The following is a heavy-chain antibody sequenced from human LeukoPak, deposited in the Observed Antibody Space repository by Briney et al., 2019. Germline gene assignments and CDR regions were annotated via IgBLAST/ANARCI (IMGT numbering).Heavy chain of an antibody. J-gene: IGHJ4*02. CDR3: ARGGGRITIFGVVITSGFDY. Sequence: PSETLSLTCTVSGGSISSGDYYWSWIRQPPGKGLEWIGYIYYSGSTYYNPSLKSRVTISVEASKNKFSLKLSSVTAADTAVYYCARGGGRITIFGVVITSGFDYWGQGTLVTVSS. CDR1: GGSISSGDYY. V-gene: IGHV4-30-4*08. CDR2: IYYSGST. D-gene: IGHD3-3*01.